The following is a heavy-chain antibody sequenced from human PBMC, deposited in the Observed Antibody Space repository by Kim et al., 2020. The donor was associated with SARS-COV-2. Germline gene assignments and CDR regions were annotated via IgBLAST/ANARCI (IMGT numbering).Heavy chain of an antibody. J-gene: IGHJ4*02. V-gene: IGHV7-4-1*02. Sequence: ASVKVSCKASGYTFTSYAMNWVRQAPGQGLEWMGWINTNTGNPTYAQGFTGRFVFSLDTSVSTAYLQISSLKAEDTAVYYCARGNPFYYYGSGSYSHKLQNFDYWGQGTLVTVSS. CDR1: GYTFTSYA. CDR2: INTNTGNP. D-gene: IGHD3-10*01. CDR3: ARGNPFYYYGSGSYSHKLQNFDY.